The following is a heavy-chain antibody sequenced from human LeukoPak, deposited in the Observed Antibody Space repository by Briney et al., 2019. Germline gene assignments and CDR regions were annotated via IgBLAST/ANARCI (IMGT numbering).Heavy chain of an antibody. CDR3: ARQDSSSWYYFDY. J-gene: IGHJ4*02. CDR1: GGSISSGGYY. D-gene: IGHD6-13*01. V-gene: IGHV4-31*03. CDR2: IYYSGST. Sequence: SQTLSLTCTVSGGSISSGGYYWSWIRQHPGKGLEWIGYIYYSGSTYYNPSLKSRVTISVGTSKNQFSLKLSSVTAADTAVYYCARQDSSSWYYFDYWGQGTLVTVSS.